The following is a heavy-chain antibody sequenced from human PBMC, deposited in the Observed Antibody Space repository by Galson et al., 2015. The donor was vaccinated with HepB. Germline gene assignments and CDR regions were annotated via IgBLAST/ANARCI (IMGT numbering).Heavy chain of an antibody. CDR2: INRYGSDK. D-gene: IGHD6-13*01. J-gene: IGHJ4*02. CDR1: GFNFDDYS. CDR3: AKEYQGSSWTGLGD. V-gene: IGHV3-43*01. Sequence: SLRLSCAASGFNFDDYSMHWVRQAPGKGLEWVSLINRYGSDKFYSDSVKGRFTVSRDNNKNFLYLQMHNLTSEDTALYYCAKEYQGSSWTGLGDWGQGTLVTVSS.